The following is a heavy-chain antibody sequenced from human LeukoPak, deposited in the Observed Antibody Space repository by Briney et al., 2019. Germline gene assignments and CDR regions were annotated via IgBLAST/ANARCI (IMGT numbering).Heavy chain of an antibody. D-gene: IGHD2-15*01. Sequence: SETLSLTCTVSGGSVSSYYWSWIRQPPGKGLEWIGYIHDTGTTNYNPSLKRRVTLSLDASKNQFSLKLTSVTAADTAVYYCARGWGYCSGGSCYSLDCWGQGTLVTVSS. CDR2: IHDTGTT. CDR1: GGSVSSYY. J-gene: IGHJ4*02. CDR3: ARGWGYCSGGSCYSLDC. V-gene: IGHV4-59*02.